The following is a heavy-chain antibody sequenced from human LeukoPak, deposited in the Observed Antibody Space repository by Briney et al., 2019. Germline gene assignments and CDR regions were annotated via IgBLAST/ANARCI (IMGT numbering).Heavy chain of an antibody. CDR3: ARVGELDY. V-gene: IGHV3-48*02. D-gene: IGHD1-26*01. CDR1: GFTFSSYS. J-gene: IGHJ4*02. CDR2: ISSSSSTI. Sequence: GGFLRLSCAASGFTFSSYSMNWVRQAPGKGLEWVSYISSSSSTIYYADSVKGRFTISRDNAQNSVYLQMNSLRDEDTAVYYCARVGELDYWGQGTLVTVSS.